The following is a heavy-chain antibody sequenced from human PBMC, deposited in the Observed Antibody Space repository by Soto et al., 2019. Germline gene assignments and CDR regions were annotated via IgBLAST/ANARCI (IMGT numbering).Heavy chain of an antibody. Sequence: GASVKVSCKASGGTFSSYTISWVRQAPGQRLERMGKIIPILGKANYAQKIQGRVTITTDKSTSTAYMEQRSLRSEDTAVYYCVGQGLDYWGQETLVTFSS. CDR2: IIPILGKA. CDR1: GGTFSSYT. V-gene: IGHV1-69*02. J-gene: IGHJ4*02. CDR3: VGQGLDY.